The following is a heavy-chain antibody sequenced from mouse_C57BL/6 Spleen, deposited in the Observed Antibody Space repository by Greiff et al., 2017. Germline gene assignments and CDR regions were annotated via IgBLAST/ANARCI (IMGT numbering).Heavy chain of an antibody. CDR2: ISYDGSN. J-gene: IGHJ4*01. V-gene: IGHV3-6*01. D-gene: IGHD2-3*01. CDR3: AREPGYYEGDAMDY. CDR1: GYSITSGYY. Sequence: EVQLQESGPGLVKPSQSLSLTCSVTGYSITSGYYWNWIRQFPGNKLEWMGYISYDGSNNYNPSLKNRISITRDTSKNQFFLKLNSVTTEDTATXYCAREPGYYEGDAMDYWGQGTSVTVSS.